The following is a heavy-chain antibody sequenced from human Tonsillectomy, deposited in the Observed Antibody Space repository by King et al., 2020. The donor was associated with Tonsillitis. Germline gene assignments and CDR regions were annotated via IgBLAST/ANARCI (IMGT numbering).Heavy chain of an antibody. CDR2: ISYDGSNK. V-gene: IGHV3-33*05. J-gene: IGHJ3*02. CDR1: GFTFSSYG. CDR3: ASEGLGGGYAPDAFDI. Sequence: VQLVESGGGVVQPGRSLRLSCAASGFTFSSYGMHWVRQAPGKGLEWVAVISYDGSNKYYADSVKGRFTISRDNSKNTLYLQMNSLRAEDTAVYYCASEGLGGGYAPDAFDIWGQGTMVTVSS. D-gene: IGHD3-16*01.